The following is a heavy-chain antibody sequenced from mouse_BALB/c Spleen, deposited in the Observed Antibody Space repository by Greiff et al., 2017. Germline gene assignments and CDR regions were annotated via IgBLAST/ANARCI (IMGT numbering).Heavy chain of an antibody. Sequence: VQLQQPGAELVKPGASVKLSCTASGFTFTNYWMHWVKQRPGQGLEWIGLINPSNGRTNYNEKFKSKATLTVDKSSSTAYMQLSSLTSEDSAVYYCAIYGNWGQGTLVTVSA. CDR1: GFTFTNYW. CDR2: INPSNGRT. J-gene: IGHJ3*01. CDR3: AIYGN. V-gene: IGHV1S81*02. D-gene: IGHD2-1*01.